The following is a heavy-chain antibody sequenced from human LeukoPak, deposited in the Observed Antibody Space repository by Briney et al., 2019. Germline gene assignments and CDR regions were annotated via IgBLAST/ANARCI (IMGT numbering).Heavy chain of an antibody. CDR2: IRPDGSDE. Sequence: GGSLRLSCVVSGFTFCSYWMSGGRQAPGEGLGGVANIRPDGSDEHYVHSVKGRFTISRDNAKKSLYLQMHSLRAEDTAVYYCARESIAVAGAPFDYWGQGKRVTVSS. V-gene: IGHV3-7*01. D-gene: IGHD6-19*01. CDR1: GFTFCSYW. CDR3: ARESIAVAGAPFDY. J-gene: IGHJ4*02.